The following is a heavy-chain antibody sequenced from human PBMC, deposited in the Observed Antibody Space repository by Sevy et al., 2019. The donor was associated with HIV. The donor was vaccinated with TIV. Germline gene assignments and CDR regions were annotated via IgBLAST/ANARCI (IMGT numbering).Heavy chain of an antibody. CDR1: GFSFDTYS. Sequence: GGSLRLSCIASGFSFDTYSMNWVRQTPGQGLERVSSISSGSSYMYYADSVKGRFTISRDNAKNSLSLEMNSLRVEDTAIYYCARDDYDTTPCAFDVWCQGTMVTVSS. J-gene: IGHJ3*01. CDR2: ISSGSSYM. V-gene: IGHV3-21*06. CDR3: ARDDYDTTPCAFDV. D-gene: IGHD3-22*01.